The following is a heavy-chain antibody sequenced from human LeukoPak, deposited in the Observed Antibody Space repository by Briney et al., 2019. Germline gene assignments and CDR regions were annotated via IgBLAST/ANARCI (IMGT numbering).Heavy chain of an antibody. J-gene: IGHJ4*02. CDR2: INHSGST. V-gene: IGHV4-34*01. D-gene: IGHD3-22*01. CDR3: ARGGNYYDSSGAPLGY. CDR1: GGSFSGYY. Sequence: SETLSLTCAVYGGSFSGYYWSWIRQPPGKGLEWIGEINHSGSTNYNPSLKSRVTISVDTSKNQFSLKLSSVTAADTAVYYCARGGNYYDSSGAPLGYWGQGTLVTVSS.